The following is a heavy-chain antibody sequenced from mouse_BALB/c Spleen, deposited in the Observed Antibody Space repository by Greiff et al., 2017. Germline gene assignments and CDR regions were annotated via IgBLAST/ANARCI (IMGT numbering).Heavy chain of an antibody. Sequence: VQLQQSGPGLVKPSQSLSLTCTVTGYSITSDYAWNWIRQFPGNKLEWMGYISYSGSTSYNPSLKSRISITRDTSKNQFFLQLNSVTTEDTATYYCARGDSYYYAYWGQGTLVTVSA. CDR2: ISYSGST. CDR3: ARGDSYYYAY. CDR1: GYSITSDYA. D-gene: IGHD1-1*01. J-gene: IGHJ3*01. V-gene: IGHV3-2*02.